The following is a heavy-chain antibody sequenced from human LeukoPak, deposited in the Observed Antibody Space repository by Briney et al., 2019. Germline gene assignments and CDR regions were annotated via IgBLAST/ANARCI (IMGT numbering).Heavy chain of an antibody. Sequence: GGSLRLSCAASGFTFSSSYMHWVRQASGKGLVWVSRINSDGSLTNYADSVKGRFTIFRDNAKNTLYLQMNSLRAEDTAVYYCARKIATRHYFDYWGQGTLVTVSS. J-gene: IGHJ4*02. CDR3: ARKIATRHYFDY. D-gene: IGHD6-6*01. CDR2: INSDGSLT. V-gene: IGHV3-74*01. CDR1: GFTFSSSY.